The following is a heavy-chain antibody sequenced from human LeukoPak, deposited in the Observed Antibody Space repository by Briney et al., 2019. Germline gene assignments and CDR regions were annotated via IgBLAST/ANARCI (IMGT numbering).Heavy chain of an antibody. CDR2: IGIGGGTT. V-gene: IGHV3-48*03. Sequence: GGSLRLSCAASGFTFSSYELHWVRQTPGKGLEWISYIGIGGGTTLYADSVKGRFTISRDNARDSWFLQMSSLRAEDTAMYYCVTEMELGLTSDGFDYWGQGIPVTVSS. CDR1: GFTFSSYE. J-gene: IGHJ4*02. D-gene: IGHD1-7*01. CDR3: VTEMELGLTSDGFDY.